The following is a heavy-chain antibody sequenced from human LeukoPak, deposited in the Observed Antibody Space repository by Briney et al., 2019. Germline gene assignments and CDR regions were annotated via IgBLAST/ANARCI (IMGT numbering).Heavy chain of an antibody. Sequence: SETLSLTCTVSGGSISSYYWSWIRQPPGKGLEWIGYIYYSGTTNYNPSLKSRVTISVDTSKNQFSLKLSSVTAADTAVYYCAREGYCSGGSCYSGYFQHWGQGTLVTVSS. D-gene: IGHD2-15*01. J-gene: IGHJ1*01. V-gene: IGHV4-59*01. CDR3: AREGYCSGGSCYSGYFQH. CDR1: GGSISSYY. CDR2: IYYSGTT.